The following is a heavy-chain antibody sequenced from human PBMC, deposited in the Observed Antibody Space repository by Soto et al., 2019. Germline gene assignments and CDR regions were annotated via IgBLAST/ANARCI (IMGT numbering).Heavy chain of an antibody. CDR3: ARDGYCSRWDDLVYYYYMGV. CDR1: GCTCGSYG. CDR2: IKQDGSEK. D-gene: IGHD6-13*01. Sequence: GRSLRLSCGAAGCTCGSYGISWVRKAPGKGLEWVANIKQDGSEKYYVDSVKGRFTISRDNAKNSLYLQMNSLRAEETAVYYCARDGYCSRWDDLVYYYYMGVWGKGTTVTVSS. V-gene: IGHV3-7*01. J-gene: IGHJ6*03.